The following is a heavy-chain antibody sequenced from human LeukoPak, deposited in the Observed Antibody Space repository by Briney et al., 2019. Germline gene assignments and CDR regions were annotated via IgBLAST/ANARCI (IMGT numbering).Heavy chain of an antibody. CDR1: GFTFSTYA. CDR2: ISGGGDGI. CDR3: AKDSVVGALDY. Sequence: PGGSLRLSCAASGFTFSTYAMSWVRQAPGKGLEWVSAISGGGDGIYNADSVKGRFTISRDNSKNTLYLQMNSLRAEDTAVYYCAKDSVVGALDYWGQGTLVTVSS. J-gene: IGHJ4*02. D-gene: IGHD1-26*01. V-gene: IGHV3-23*01.